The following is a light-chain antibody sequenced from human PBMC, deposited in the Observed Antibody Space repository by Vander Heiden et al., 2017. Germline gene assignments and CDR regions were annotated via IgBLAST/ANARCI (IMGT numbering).Light chain of an antibody. CDR3: MHALQTPWT. Sequence: DIVMTQSPLSLPVTPGEPASISCRSSQSLLHSNGYNYLDWYLQKPGQSPQLLIYLGSNRASGVPDRFSGSGSGRDFTLKISRVEAEDVGVYYYMHALQTPWTFGQGTKVEIK. J-gene: IGKJ1*01. CDR1: QSLLHSNGYNY. V-gene: IGKV2-28*01. CDR2: LGS.